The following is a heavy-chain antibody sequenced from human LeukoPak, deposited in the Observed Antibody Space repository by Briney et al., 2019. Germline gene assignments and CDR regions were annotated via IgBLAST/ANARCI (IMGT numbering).Heavy chain of an antibody. CDR1: GFTFSSYW. D-gene: IGHD3-10*01. Sequence: PGGSLRLSCAASGFTFSSYWMHWVRQAPGKGLVWVSRINGDGSSTSYADSVKGRFTISRDNAKNTLYLQMNSLRAEDTAVYYCARARTVSTLWFGELPSPPDYWGQGTLVTVSS. CDR2: INGDGSST. J-gene: IGHJ4*02. V-gene: IGHV3-74*01. CDR3: ARARTVSTLWFGELPSPPDY.